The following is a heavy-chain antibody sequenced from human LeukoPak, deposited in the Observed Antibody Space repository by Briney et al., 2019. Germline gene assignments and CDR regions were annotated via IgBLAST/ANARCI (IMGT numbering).Heavy chain of an antibody. V-gene: IGHV1-46*01. Sequence: ASVKVSCKASGYTFTGYHMHWVRQAPGQGLEWMGIINPSGGSTSYAQKFQGRVTMTRDTSTSTVYMELSSLRSEDTAVYYCARSLIRLFWFDPWGQGTLVTVSS. D-gene: IGHD2-21*01. CDR3: ARSLIRLFWFDP. J-gene: IGHJ5*02. CDR2: INPSGGST. CDR1: GYTFTGYH.